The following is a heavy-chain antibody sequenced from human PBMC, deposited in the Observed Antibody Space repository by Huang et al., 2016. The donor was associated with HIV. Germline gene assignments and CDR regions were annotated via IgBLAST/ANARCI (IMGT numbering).Heavy chain of an antibody. D-gene: IGHD1-20*01. J-gene: IGHJ6*03. V-gene: IGHV3-30*03. Sequence: QVQVVESGGGVVPPGRSLRLSCAASRFTFGSFSMHWVRQAHGKGLEWMAVISNDGSSKYYADAVKGRFTIYRDNSRNTLYLQMNSLRSGDTAVYYCARGITGTTFYYYNMDVWGKGTTVIVSS. CDR2: ISNDGSSK. CDR3: ARGITGTTFYYYNMDV. CDR1: RFTFGSFS.